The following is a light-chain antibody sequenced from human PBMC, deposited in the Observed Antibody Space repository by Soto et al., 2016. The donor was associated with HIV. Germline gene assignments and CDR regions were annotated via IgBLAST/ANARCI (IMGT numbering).Light chain of an antibody. J-gene: IGKJ1*01. Sequence: DIQMTQSPSTLSASVGDRVTITCRASQSISSWLAWYLQKPGKAPKVLIYKASSLKSGVPSRFSGSGSGTEFTLTISSLQPDDFATYYCQQYNSYPWTFGQGTKVEIK. CDR3: QQYNSYPWT. CDR1: QSISSW. V-gene: IGKV1-5*03. CDR2: KAS.